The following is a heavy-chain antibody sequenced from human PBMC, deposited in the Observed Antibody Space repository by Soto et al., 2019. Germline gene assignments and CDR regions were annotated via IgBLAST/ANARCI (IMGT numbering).Heavy chain of an antibody. J-gene: IGHJ4*02. CDR3: ARDHDQNCSVGSCYDY. V-gene: IGHV1-46*01. CDR1: GYTFTSYY. CDR2: INPSGGST. Sequence: QVQLVQSGAEVKKPGASVKVSCKASGYTFTSYYMHWVRQAPGQGLEWMGIINPSGGSTSYAQKFQGRVTMTRDTSTSTVYMELSSLRSEDTAVYYCARDHDQNCSVGSCYDYWGQGTLVTVSS. D-gene: IGHD2-15*01.